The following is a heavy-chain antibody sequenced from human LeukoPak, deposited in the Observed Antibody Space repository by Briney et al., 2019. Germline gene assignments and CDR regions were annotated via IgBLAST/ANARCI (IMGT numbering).Heavy chain of an antibody. D-gene: IGHD3-16*01. Sequence: ASVKVSCKASGYTFSNYGINWVRQAPGQGLEWMGWISAYNGKPKYGQKFQGRLTMTTDTSTTTAYMELRSLRPNDTAVYFCARDNAGGEFIAGQLDPWGQGTLVTVAS. J-gene: IGHJ5*02. CDR1: GYTFSNYG. CDR2: ISAYNGKP. V-gene: IGHV1-18*01. CDR3: ARDNAGGEFIAGQLDP.